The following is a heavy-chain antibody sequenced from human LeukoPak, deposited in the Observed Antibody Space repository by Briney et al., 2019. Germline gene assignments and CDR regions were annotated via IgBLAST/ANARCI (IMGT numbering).Heavy chain of an antibody. CDR2: ISGSGGST. J-gene: IGHJ4*02. CDR1: GFTFSSYA. D-gene: IGHD3-3*01. V-gene: IGHV3-23*01. Sequence: PGGSLRLSCAASGFTFSSYAMSWVRQAPGKGLEWVSAISGSGGSTYYADSVKGRFTISRDNSKNTLYLQMNSLRAEDTAVYYCAKAGEITIFGVVMFWWSFDYWGQGTLVTVSS. CDR3: AKAGEITIFGVVMFWWSFDY.